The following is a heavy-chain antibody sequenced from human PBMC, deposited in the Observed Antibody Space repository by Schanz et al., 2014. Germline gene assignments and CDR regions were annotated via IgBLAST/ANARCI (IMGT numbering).Heavy chain of an antibody. CDR2: IIPILGIA. CDR1: GGTFSTYV. Sequence: QVQLVQSGAEVKKPGSSVKVSCKASGGTFSTYVVVCVRQAPGQGLEWMGRIIPILGIANYAQKFQGRVTNTADKSTSTAYMDLSSLRPEDTAVYYCARSNYYDNSEDYNSFDYWGQGTLVTVSS. J-gene: IGHJ4*02. CDR3: ARSNYYDNSEDYNSFDY. D-gene: IGHD3-22*01. V-gene: IGHV1-69*02.